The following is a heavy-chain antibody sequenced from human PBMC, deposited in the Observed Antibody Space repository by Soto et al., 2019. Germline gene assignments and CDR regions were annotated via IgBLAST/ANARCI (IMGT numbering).Heavy chain of an antibody. D-gene: IGHD3-22*01. Sequence: GGSLRLSCAASGFTFSTYWFNWVRQVPGNGLVWVSLINPDGSTTTYADSVKGRFTISRDNSKNTLYLQMNSLRAEDTAVYYCAKTLYYYETGGYQWGQGTLVTVSS. CDR2: INPDGSTT. J-gene: IGHJ4*02. V-gene: IGHV3-74*01. CDR1: GFTFSTYW. CDR3: AKTLYYYETGGYQ.